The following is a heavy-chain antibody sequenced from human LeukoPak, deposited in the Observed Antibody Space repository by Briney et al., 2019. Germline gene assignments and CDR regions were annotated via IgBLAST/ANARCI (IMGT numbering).Heavy chain of an antibody. J-gene: IGHJ4*02. D-gene: IGHD5-24*01. V-gene: IGHV4-30-4*01. CDR2: IYYSGST. Sequence: SETLSLTCTVSGGSISSGDYYWSWIRQPPGKGLEWIGYIYYSGSTYYNPSLKSRVTISVDTSKNQFSLKLSSVTAADTAVYYCARHQVEMATADYWGQGTLVTVSS. CDR3: ARHQVEMATADY. CDR1: GGSISSGDYY.